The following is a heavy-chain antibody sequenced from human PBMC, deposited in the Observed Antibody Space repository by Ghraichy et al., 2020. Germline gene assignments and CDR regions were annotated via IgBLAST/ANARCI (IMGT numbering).Heavy chain of an antibody. V-gene: IGHV3-23*01. CDR3: ARSANYGYWYFDL. Sequence: GGFLRLSCAASGFTFSTYYMNWVRQAPGKGLEWVSSIYLSGETTYYADSVKGRFIVSRDNSQNTLHLQMNSLRAEDTAVYYCARSANYGYWYFDLWGRGTLVTVSS. J-gene: IGHJ2*01. CDR1: GFTFSTYY. CDR2: IYLSGETT. D-gene: IGHD3-10*01.